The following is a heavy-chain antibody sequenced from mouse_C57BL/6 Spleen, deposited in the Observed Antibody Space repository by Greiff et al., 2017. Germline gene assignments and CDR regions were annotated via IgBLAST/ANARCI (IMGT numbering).Heavy chain of an antibody. CDR3: ARGGQYSKGYFDV. CDR1: GYTFTSYW. D-gene: IGHD2-5*01. V-gene: IGHV1-52*01. J-gene: IGHJ1*03. CDR2: IDPSDSET. Sequence: QVQLQQPGAELVRPGSSVKLSCKASGYTFTSYWMHWVKQRPIQGLEWIGNIDPSDSETHYNQKFKDKATLTVDKSSSTAYMQLSSLTSEDSAVYYCARGGQYSKGYFDVWGTGTTVPVSS.